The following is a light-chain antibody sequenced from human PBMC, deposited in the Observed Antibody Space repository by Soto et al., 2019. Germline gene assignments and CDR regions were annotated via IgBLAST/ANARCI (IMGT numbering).Light chain of an antibody. CDR1: QSLNNN. CDR2: GIS. Sequence: EIVTTQSPATLSVSPGERATLSCRASQSLNNNLAWYQQKPGQAPRLLIYGISTRATGTPARFSGSASGTDFTLTISSLQSEDFAVYYCQQYNGWPLTFGGGTKVEIK. J-gene: IGKJ4*01. V-gene: IGKV3-15*01. CDR3: QQYNGWPLT.